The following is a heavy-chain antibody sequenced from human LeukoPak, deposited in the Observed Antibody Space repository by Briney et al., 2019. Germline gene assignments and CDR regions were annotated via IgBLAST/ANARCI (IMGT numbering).Heavy chain of an antibody. CDR1: GYTFTGYY. V-gene: IGHV1-2*04. D-gene: IGHD3-10*01. J-gene: IGHJ5*02. CDR3: ARAHPYPSYYYGSGSPREGFDP. Sequence: ASVKVSCKASGYTFTGYYMHWVRQAPGQGLEWMGWINPNSGGTNFAQKFQGWVTMTRDTSISTAYMELSRLRSDDTAVYYCARAHPYPSYYYGSGSPREGFDPWGQGTLVTVSS. CDR2: INPNSGGT.